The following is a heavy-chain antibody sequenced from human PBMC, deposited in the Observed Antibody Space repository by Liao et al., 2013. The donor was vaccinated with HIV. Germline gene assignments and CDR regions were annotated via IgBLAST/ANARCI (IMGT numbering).Heavy chain of an antibody. V-gene: IGHV4-30-4*08. J-gene: IGHJ6*03. Sequence: QVQLQQSGPGLVKPSQTLSLTCTVSGGSINSGDDSWSWIRQPPGKGLEWIGYIFYSGNTYYNPSLKSRLTISSSKNQFSLKLTSVTAADTAVYYCARGFNYMDVWGKGTTVTVSS. CDR2: IFYSGNT. CDR1: GGSINSGDDS. CDR3: ARGFNYMDV.